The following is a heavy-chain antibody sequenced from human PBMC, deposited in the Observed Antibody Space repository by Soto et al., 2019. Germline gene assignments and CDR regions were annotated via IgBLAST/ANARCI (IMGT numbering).Heavy chain of an antibody. CDR2: IIVSGETT. D-gene: IGHD5-18*01. V-gene: IGHV3-23*01. J-gene: IGHJ4*02. Sequence: EVQLLESGRGLVRPGGSLRLSCAASGFSFTNYAMSWVRQAPGKGLEWLSAIIVSGETTYYADSVRGRFTISRDNSRATVFLQMSNLRAEDTALYYCAKEQWLIQGHFDYWGQGILVTVSS. CDR3: AKEQWLIQGHFDY. CDR1: GFSFTNYA.